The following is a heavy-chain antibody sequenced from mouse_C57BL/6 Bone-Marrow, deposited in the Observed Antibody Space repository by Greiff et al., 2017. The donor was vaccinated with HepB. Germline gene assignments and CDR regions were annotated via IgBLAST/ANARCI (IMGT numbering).Heavy chain of an antibody. J-gene: IGHJ1*03. V-gene: IGHV10-1*01. CDR3: VREGTYWYFDV. CDR1: GFSFNTYA. CDR2: IRSKSNNYAT. Sequence: DVHLVESGGGLVQPKGSLKLSCAASGFSFNTYAMNWVRQAPGKGLEWVARIRSKSNNYATYYADSVKDRFTISRDDSESMLYLQMNNLKTEDTAMYYCVREGTYWYFDVWGTGTTVTVSS.